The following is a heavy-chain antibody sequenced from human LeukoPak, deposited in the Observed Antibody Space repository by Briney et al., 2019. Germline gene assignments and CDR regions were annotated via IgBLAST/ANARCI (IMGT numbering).Heavy chain of an antibody. J-gene: IGHJ4*02. V-gene: IGHV1-69*06. CDR2: IIPIFGAA. CDR3: ARASNNYYYDSSGYYLLKD. Sequence: SVKVSCKASGGTFSSYAISWVRQAPGQGLEWMGGIIPIFGAASYAQKFQDRVTITADTSTTTAYMELSSLRSEDTAVYFCARASNNYYYDSSGYYLLKDWGQGTLVTVSS. CDR1: GGTFSSYA. D-gene: IGHD3-22*01.